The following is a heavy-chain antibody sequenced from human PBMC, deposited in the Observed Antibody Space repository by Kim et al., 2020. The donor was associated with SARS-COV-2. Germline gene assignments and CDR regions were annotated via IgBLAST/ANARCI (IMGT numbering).Heavy chain of an antibody. D-gene: IGHD2-15*01. Sequence: GESLKISCKGSGYSFTSYWIGWVRQMPGKGLEWMGIIYPGDSDTRYSPSLQGQVTISADKPISTVYLPWSSLKASDTAMYYCARPVGGSSWGHDAFDIWGQGTMVTVSS. CDR1: GYSFTSYW. J-gene: IGHJ3*02. V-gene: IGHV5-51*01. CDR3: ARPVGGSSWGHDAFDI. CDR2: IYPGDSDT.